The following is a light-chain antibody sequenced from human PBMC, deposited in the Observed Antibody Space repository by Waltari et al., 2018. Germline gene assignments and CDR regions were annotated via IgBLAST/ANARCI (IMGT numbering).Light chain of an antibody. Sequence: QSVLTQPPSVSAAPGQRVTISCSGGSSNIGNNYVSWYRQFPGTAPKLLIYEKTGRPPAIPGRFPGSKSGTSATLDITGLQAGDEADYYCGTWDSSLSGAVFGGGTHLTVL. CDR3: GTWDSSLSGAV. J-gene: IGLJ7*01. CDR1: SSNIGNNY. CDR2: EKT. V-gene: IGLV1-51*02.